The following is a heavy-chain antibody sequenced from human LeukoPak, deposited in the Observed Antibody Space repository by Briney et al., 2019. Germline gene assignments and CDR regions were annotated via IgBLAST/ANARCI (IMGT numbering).Heavy chain of an antibody. V-gene: IGHV1-69*06. CDR2: IIPIFGTA. CDR1: GGTFSSYA. Sequence: AAPVKVSCKASGGTFSSYAISWVRQAPGQGLEWMGGIIPIFGTANYAQKFQGRVTITADKSTSTAYMELSSLRSEDTAVYYCARVRRAYYGYCYYYMDVWGKGTTVTVSS. CDR3: ARVRRAYYGYCYYYMDV. D-gene: IGHD1-26*01. J-gene: IGHJ6*03.